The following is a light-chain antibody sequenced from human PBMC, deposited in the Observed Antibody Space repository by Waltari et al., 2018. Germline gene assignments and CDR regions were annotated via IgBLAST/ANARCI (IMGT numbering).Light chain of an antibody. V-gene: IGKV1-39*01. CDR2: AAS. CDR3: QQSYSTLST. J-gene: IGKJ3*01. Sequence: DIQMTQSPSSLSASVGDRVTITCRASQSISSYLNWDQQKPGKAPKLLIYAASSLQSGVPSRFSGSGSGTDFTLTISSLQPEDFATYYCQQSYSTLSTFGPGTKVDIK. CDR1: QSISSY.